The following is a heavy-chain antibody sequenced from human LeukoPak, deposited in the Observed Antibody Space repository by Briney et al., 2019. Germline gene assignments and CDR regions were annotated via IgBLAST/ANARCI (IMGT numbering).Heavy chain of an antibody. Sequence: ASVKVSCKASGYTFTSYVITWVRQAPGQGLEWMGWISAYNGNTNYAQKLQGRVTMTTDTSTSTAYMELRSLRSDDTAVYYCARGASSGWYVTSYYYYYMDVWGKGTTVTISS. CDR3: ARGASSGWYVTSYYYYYMDV. J-gene: IGHJ6*03. D-gene: IGHD6-19*01. V-gene: IGHV1-18*01. CDR2: ISAYNGNT. CDR1: GYTFTSYV.